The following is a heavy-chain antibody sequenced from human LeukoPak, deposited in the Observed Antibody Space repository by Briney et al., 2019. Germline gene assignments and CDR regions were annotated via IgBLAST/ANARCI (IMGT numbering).Heavy chain of an antibody. CDR3: ARMVSGYEYYFDY. D-gene: IGHD5-12*01. J-gene: IGHJ4*02. Sequence: ASVKVSCKVSGYTLTELSMHWVRQAPGQGLEWMGWINPNSGGTNYAQKFQGRVTMTRDTSISTAYMELSRLRSDDTAVYYCARMVSGYEYYFDYWGQGTLVTVSS. CDR1: GYTLTELS. V-gene: IGHV1-2*02. CDR2: INPNSGGT.